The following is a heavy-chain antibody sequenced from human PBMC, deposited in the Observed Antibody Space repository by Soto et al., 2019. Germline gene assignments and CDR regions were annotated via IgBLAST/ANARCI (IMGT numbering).Heavy chain of an antibody. CDR1: GFSFSNHG. D-gene: IGHD3-16*01. V-gene: IGHV3-30*18. CDR3: AKDRVESGLGEIDY. Sequence: QVQLVESGGGVVQPGRSLRLSCAASGFSFSNHGMHWVRQAPGKGLEWVAIISYDGTKKYCADSVKGRFTISRDNSKNTLYLQMNSLRVEDTAVYYCAKDRVESGLGEIDYWGQGTLVTVSS. CDR2: ISYDGTKK. J-gene: IGHJ4*02.